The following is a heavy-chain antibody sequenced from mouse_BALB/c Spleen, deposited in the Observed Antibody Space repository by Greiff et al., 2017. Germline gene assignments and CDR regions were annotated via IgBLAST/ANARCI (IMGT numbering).Heavy chain of an antibody. J-gene: IGHJ3*01. Sequence: VQLQQSGAELVRPGASVKLSCKASGYTFTSYWINWVKQRPGQGLEWIGNIYPSDSYTNYNQKFKDKATLTVDKSSSTAYMQLSSPTSEDSAVYYCTTNYYGYEGFAYWGQGTLVTVSA. CDR2: IYPSDSYT. CDR3: TTNYYGYEGFAY. V-gene: IGHV1-69*02. CDR1: GYTFTSYW. D-gene: IGHD1-2*01.